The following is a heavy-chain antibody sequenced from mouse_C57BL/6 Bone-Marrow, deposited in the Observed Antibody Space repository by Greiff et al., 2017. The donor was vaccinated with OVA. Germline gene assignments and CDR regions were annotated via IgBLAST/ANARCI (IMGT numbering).Heavy chain of an antibody. CDR1: GYTFTSYW. V-gene: IGHV1-50*01. CDR3: ARENDLGYFDV. J-gene: IGHJ1*03. Sequence: VQLQQSGAELVKPGASVKLSCKASGYTFTSYWMQWVKQRPGQGLEWIGEIDPSDSYTNYNQKFKGKATLTVDTSSSPAYMQLSSLTSEDSAVYYCARENDLGYFDVWGTGTTVTVSS. CDR2: IDPSDSYT.